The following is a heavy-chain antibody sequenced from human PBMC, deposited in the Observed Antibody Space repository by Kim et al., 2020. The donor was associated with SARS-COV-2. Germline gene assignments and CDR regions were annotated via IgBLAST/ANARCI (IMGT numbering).Heavy chain of an antibody. J-gene: IGHJ5*01. CDR3: AKDVLVDTATDSDFDY. V-gene: IGHV3-30*18. Sequence: GGSLRLSCAASGFTFSSYGMHWVRQAPGKGLEWAAVISYDGSNRYYADSVKGRFTISRDNSKNTLYLQMNSLRAEDTAVYYCAKDVLVDTATDSDFDYWG. CDR1: GFTFSSYG. CDR2: ISYDGSNR. D-gene: IGHD5-18*01.